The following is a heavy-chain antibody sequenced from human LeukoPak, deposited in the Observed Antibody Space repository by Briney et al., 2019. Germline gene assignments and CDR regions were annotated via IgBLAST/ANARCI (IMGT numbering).Heavy chain of an antibody. Sequence: SVKVSCKASGGTFSIYAISWVRQAPGQGLEWMGRILPILGIANYAQKFQGRVTITADKSTSTAYMELSRLSSEDTAVYYCSSSARVGATRGFDYWGQGTLVTVSS. D-gene: IGHD1-26*01. CDR1: GGTFSIYA. CDR2: ILPILGIA. V-gene: IGHV1-69*04. CDR3: SSSARVGATRGFDY. J-gene: IGHJ4*02.